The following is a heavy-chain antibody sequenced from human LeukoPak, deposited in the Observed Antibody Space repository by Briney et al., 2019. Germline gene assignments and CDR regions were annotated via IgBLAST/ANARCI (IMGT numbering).Heavy chain of an antibody. CDR2: IDPNRGGT. CDR3: ARSANGGGDY. D-gene: IGHD2-8*01. Sequence: ASVKVSCKASGYTFTGNYVHWVRQAPGQGLEWMGWIDPNRGGTDYAQKFQGRATMTRDTSISTAYMELSRLKSDDTAIYYCARSANGGGDYWGQGTLVTVSS. J-gene: IGHJ4*02. CDR1: GYTFTGNY. V-gene: IGHV1-2*02.